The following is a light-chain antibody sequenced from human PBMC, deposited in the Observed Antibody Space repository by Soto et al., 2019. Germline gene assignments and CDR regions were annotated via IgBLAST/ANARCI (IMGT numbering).Light chain of an antibody. Sequence: DIQMTQSPPTLSASVGDRVTITCRASQSIRHYLAWYQQMPGKAPKLLIYGASTLQRGVPSRFSGSGSGTGFTLTISSLQTDDFGTYFCQHHNSYSQTFGQGTKVEIK. CDR3: QHHNSYSQT. CDR1: QSIRHY. V-gene: IGKV1-5*01. CDR2: GAS. J-gene: IGKJ1*01.